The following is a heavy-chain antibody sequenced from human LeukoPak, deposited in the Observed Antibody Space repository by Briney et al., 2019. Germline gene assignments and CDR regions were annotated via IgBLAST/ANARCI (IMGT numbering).Heavy chain of an antibody. CDR2: INTNTGNP. J-gene: IGHJ5*02. V-gene: IGHV7-4-1*02. CDR3: GSFDYSSGWYDWFDP. D-gene: IGHD6-19*01. CDR1: GFSFTSYA. Sequence: ASVKVSCKASGFSFTSYAMNWVREAPGQGLEWMGWINTNTGNPTYAQGLTGRFVFSLDTSVSTAYLQISSLKAEDTAVYYCGSFDYSSGWYDWFDPWGQGTLVTVSS.